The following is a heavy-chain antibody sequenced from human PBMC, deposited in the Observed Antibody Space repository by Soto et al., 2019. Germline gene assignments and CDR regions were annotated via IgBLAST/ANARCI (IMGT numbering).Heavy chain of an antibody. CDR3: ATSSGNSWYTS. V-gene: IGHV4-59*02. D-gene: IGHD6-13*01. J-gene: IGHJ4*02. CDR1: GASVTSEY. CDR2: MHYTGFS. Sequence: SGTLSLTCSFSGASVTSEYLTWIRQSPEKGLEWIGYMHYTGFSHYNPSLKSRLTISVDRSKNQFTLQLTSVTVADTAVYYCATSSGNSWYTSWGQATQVTVSS.